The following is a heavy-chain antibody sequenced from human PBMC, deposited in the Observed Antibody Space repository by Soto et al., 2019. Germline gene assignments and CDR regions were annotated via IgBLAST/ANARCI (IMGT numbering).Heavy chain of an antibody. Sequence: GGSLRLSCAGSGFIFGSYALSWVRQVPGKGLERVSGVSGSGGSTYYADSVKGRFTISRDNSKNTMYLQMNSLRAEDTAVYYWAKMGDGQCESSSCYCDYWGQGTLVTVSS. CDR3: AKMGDGQCESSSCYCDY. V-gene: IGHV3-23*01. J-gene: IGHJ4*02. D-gene: IGHD2-2*01. CDR2: VSGSGGST. CDR1: GFIFGSYA.